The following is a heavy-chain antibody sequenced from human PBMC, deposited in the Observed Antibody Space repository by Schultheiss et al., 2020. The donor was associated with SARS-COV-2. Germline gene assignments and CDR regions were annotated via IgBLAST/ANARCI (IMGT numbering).Heavy chain of an antibody. CDR1: GFTFSSYA. CDR3: ARDRAYSSSWYGYDAFDI. V-gene: IGHV3-48*04. J-gene: IGHJ3*02. CDR2: ISSSSSTI. D-gene: IGHD6-13*01. Sequence: GESLKISCAASGFTFSSYAMNWVRQAPGKGLEWVSYISSSSSTIYYADSVKGRLTISRDNAKNSLYLQMNSLRAEDTAVYYCARDRAYSSSWYGYDAFDIWGQGTMVTVSS.